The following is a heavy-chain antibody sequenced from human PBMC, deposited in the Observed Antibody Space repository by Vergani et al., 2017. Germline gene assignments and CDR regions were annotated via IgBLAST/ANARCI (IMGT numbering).Heavy chain of an antibody. CDR3: ARLYSSDWYTYNYYYYGMDV. CDR2: MNPNSGNT. D-gene: IGHD6-19*01. J-gene: IGHJ6*02. V-gene: IGHV1-8*01. Sequence: QVQLVQSGAEVKKPGASVKVSCKASGYTFTSYDINWVRQATGQGLEWMGWMNPNSGNTGYAQKFQGRVTMTRNTPISTAYMERSSLRSEDTAVYYCARLYSSDWYTYNYYYYGMDVWGQGTTVTVSS. CDR1: GYTFTSYD.